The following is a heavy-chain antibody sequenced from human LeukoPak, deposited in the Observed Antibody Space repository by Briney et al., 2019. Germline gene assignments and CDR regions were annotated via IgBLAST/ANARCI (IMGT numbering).Heavy chain of an antibody. CDR2: ISSSGSTM. V-gene: IGHV3-11*01. D-gene: IGHD3-9*01. Sequence: GGSLRLSCAASGFTFSDYYMSWIRQAPGKGLEWVSYISSSGSTMYYADSVKGRFTISRDNAKNSLYLQMNSLRAEDTAVYYCAKDPFTTLRYFDFTPDFDYWGQGTLVTVSS. J-gene: IGHJ4*02. CDR1: GFTFSDYY. CDR3: AKDPFTTLRYFDFTPDFDY.